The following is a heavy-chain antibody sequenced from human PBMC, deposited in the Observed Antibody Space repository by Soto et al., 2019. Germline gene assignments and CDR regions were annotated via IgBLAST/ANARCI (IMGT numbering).Heavy chain of an antibody. Sequence: QVHLVQSGAEVKKPGASVKVSCKGSGYTFTTYGITWVRQAPGQGLEWMRWLSAHNGNTNYAQKLQGRVTVTRYTPTSTPYMELMSLRSDSTAVYYCARGMYGDYWGQGALVTVSS. J-gene: IGHJ4*02. V-gene: IGHV1-18*01. CDR1: GYTFTTYG. D-gene: IGHD2-8*01. CDR3: ARGMYGDY. CDR2: LSAHNGNT.